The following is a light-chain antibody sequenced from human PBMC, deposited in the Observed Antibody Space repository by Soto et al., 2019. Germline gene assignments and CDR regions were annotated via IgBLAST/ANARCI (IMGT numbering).Light chain of an antibody. Sequence: EIVMTQFPATLSVSPGDRATLSCRASQSVGSDLAWYQLKPGQAPRLLIYGAATRATGIPARFSGSGSRTEFSLTISSLQSEDFAVYYCQQYNIWSLYTFGQGTKLEIK. CDR3: QQYNIWSLYT. CDR2: GAA. CDR1: QSVGSD. V-gene: IGKV3-15*01. J-gene: IGKJ2*01.